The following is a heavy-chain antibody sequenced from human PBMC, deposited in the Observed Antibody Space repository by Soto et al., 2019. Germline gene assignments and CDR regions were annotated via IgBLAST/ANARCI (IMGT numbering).Heavy chain of an antibody. CDR3: SKDRRQCLVGETFDI. D-gene: IGHD6-19*01. J-gene: IGHJ3*02. Sequence: EVQLLESGGGVVQPGGPLILSCAASGFAFIRYDMSWFRQVRVKALERVLSISEGGVSASHADSVSGRVTISRDNSNNTLYVQMNRLRVEDTARYYCSKDRRQCLVGETFDIFGQGTMGTV. CDR2: ISEGGVSA. V-gene: IGHV3-23*01. CDR1: GFAFIRYD.